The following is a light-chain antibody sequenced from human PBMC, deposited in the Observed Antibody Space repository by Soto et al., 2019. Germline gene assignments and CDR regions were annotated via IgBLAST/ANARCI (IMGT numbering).Light chain of an antibody. Sequence: EIVLTQSPATLSLSPGERATLSCWASQSVGSSYLAWYQQKPGQAPRLLIYDASSRATGIPDRFSGSGSGTDFTLTISRLEPEDFAVYYCQQYGSSPITFGQGTRLEIK. CDR3: QQYGSSPIT. CDR1: QSVGSSY. V-gene: IGKV3-20*01. J-gene: IGKJ5*01. CDR2: DAS.